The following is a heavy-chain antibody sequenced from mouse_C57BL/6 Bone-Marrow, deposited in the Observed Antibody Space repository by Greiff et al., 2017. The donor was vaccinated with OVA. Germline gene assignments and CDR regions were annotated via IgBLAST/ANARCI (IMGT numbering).Heavy chain of an antibody. J-gene: IGHJ4*01. CDR2: IDPSDSYT. D-gene: IGHD2-5*01. CDR1: GYTFTSYW. CDR3: ARGAYKGKYSNPHYYAMDY. Sequence: QVQLQQPGAELVRPGTSVKLSCKASGYTFTSYWMHWVKQRPGQGLEWIGVIDPSDSYTNYNQKFKGKATLTVDTSSSTAYMQLSSLTSEDSAVYYCARGAYKGKYSNPHYYAMDYWGQGTSVTVSS. V-gene: IGHV1-59*01.